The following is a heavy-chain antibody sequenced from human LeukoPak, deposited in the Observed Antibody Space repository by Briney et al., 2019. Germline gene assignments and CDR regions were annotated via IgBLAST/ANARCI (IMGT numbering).Heavy chain of an antibody. CDR3: ARLYDILTSSSFDP. CDR1: GYSFSNYW. Sequence: GESLKISCKGSGYSFSNYWIGWVRQMPGKGLEWMGIIYPGDSDTRYSPSFQGQVTISADKSISTAYVQWSSLKASDTAMYYCARLYDILTSSSFDPWGQGTLVTVSS. V-gene: IGHV5-51*01. CDR2: IYPGDSDT. D-gene: IGHD3-9*01. J-gene: IGHJ5*02.